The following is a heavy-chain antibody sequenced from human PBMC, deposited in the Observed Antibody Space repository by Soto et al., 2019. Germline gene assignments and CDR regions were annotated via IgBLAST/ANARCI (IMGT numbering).Heavy chain of an antibody. J-gene: IGHJ4*02. CDR1: GFTFSDYY. CDR2: ISSSGSTI. Sequence: QVQLVESGGGLVKPGGSLRLSCAASGFTFSDYYMSWIRQAPGKGLEWVSYISSSGSTIYYADSVKGRFTISRDNAKNSLYLQMNSLRAEDTAVYYCAREPPYLYDYIWGTYPDYWGQGTLVTVSS. D-gene: IGHD3-16*01. V-gene: IGHV3-11*01. CDR3: AREPPYLYDYIWGTYPDY.